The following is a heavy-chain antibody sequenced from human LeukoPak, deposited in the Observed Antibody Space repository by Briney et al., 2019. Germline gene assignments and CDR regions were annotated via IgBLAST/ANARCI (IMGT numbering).Heavy chain of an antibody. CDR2: FDPEDGET. CDR1: GYTLTELS. CDR3: ATAPLQLWLSDFDY. D-gene: IGHD5-18*01. V-gene: IGHV1-24*01. Sequence: ASVKVSCKVSGYTLTELSMHWVRQAPGKGLEWMGGFDPEDGETIYAQKFQGRVTMTEDTSTGTAYMELSSLRSEDTAVYYCATAPLQLWLSDFDYWGQGTLVTVSS. J-gene: IGHJ4*02.